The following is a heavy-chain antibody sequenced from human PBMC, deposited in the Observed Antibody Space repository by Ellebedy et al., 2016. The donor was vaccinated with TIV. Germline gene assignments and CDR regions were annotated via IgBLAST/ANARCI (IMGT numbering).Heavy chain of an antibody. J-gene: IGHJ4*02. V-gene: IGHV3-23*01. CDR1: GFTFSSYA. CDR2: ISGSGATT. CDR3: AKVYYDSWSGYPYYFDY. Sequence: GESLKISXAAAASGFTFSSYAMTWVRQAPGKGLEWVSAISGSGATTYYADSVKGRFTISRDNSKNMLYLQMHSPRAEDTAVYYCAKVYYDSWSGYPYYFDYWGQGTLVTVSS. D-gene: IGHD3-3*01.